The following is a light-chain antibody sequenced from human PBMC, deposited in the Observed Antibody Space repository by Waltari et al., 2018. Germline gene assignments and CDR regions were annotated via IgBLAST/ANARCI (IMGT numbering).Light chain of an antibody. CDR2: ENP. Sequence: QSVLTQPPSVSAAPGQRVTISCSGGSSNIGNNYVSWYRQFPGPAPKLLIYENPARPSGIPGRFAGSKSGTSATLDITGLQAGDEADYYCGTWDSSLSGAVFGGGTHLTVL. J-gene: IGLJ7*01. CDR3: GTWDSSLSGAV. CDR1: SSNIGNNY. V-gene: IGLV1-51*02.